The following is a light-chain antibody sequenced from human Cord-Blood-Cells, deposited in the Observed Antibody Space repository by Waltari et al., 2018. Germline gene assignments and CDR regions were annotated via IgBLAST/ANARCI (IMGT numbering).Light chain of an antibody. CDR2: AAS. J-gene: IGKJ3*01. V-gene: IGKV1-39*01. Sequence: DIQMTQSPSSLSASVGDRVTITCRASQSISSYLNWYQQKPGKAPKLLIYAASSLQSGVPSRISGSGSGTDVTLTISSLQPEDFATYYCQQSYSTPFTCGPGTKVDIK. CDR3: QQSYSTPFT. CDR1: QSISSY.